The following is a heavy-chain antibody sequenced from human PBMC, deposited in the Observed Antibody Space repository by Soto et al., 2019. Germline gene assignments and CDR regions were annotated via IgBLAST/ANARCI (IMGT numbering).Heavy chain of an antibody. V-gene: IGHV1-3*01. D-gene: IGHD2-15*01. J-gene: IGHJ5*02. Sequence: ASVKVSCKASGYTFTSYAMHWVRQAPGQRLEWMGWINAGNGNTKYSQKFQGRVTITRDTSASTAYMELSSLRSEDTAVYYCARPPATPEWDIGVVVAATRPHDPLGQGTLVTVSS. CDR1: GYTFTSYA. CDR3: ARPPATPEWDIGVVVAATRPHDP. CDR2: INAGNGNT.